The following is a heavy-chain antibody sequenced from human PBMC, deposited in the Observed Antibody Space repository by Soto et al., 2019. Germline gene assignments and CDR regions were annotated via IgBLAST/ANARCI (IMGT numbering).Heavy chain of an antibody. J-gene: IGHJ3*02. CDR1: GGTFSSYT. D-gene: IGHD2-8*01. CDR3: ARAHLYCTNGVCAFDS. CDR2: IIPILGIA. Sequence: SSVKVSCKASGGTFSSYTISWVRQAPGQGLEWMGRIIPILGIANYAQKFQGRVTITADKSTSTAYMELSSLRSEDTAVYYCARAHLYCTNGVCAFDSWGQGTRVTVSS. V-gene: IGHV1-69*02.